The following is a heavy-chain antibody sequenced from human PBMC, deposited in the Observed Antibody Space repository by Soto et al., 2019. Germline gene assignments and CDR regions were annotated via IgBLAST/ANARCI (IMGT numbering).Heavy chain of an antibody. J-gene: IGHJ6*03. Sequence: GGSLRLSCAASGFTFSNAWMSWVRQAPGKGLEWVGRIKSKTDGGTTDYAAPVKGRFTNSRDESKNTLYLQMNSLKTEDTAVYYCTTGVAARVAPLVSHQTYYYYMDVWGKGTTVTVSS. CDR3: TTGVAARVAPLVSHQTYYYYMDV. CDR1: GFTFSNAW. D-gene: IGHD6-6*01. CDR2: IKSKTDGGTT. V-gene: IGHV3-15*01.